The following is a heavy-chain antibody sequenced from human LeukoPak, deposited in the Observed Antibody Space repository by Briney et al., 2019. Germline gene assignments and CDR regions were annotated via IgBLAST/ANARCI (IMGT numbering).Heavy chain of an antibody. J-gene: IGHJ4*02. V-gene: IGHV3-7*01. Sequence: ETLSLTCTVSGGSISSYYWSWIRQPPGKGLEWVANIKNDGTEKYYADFVKGRFTISRDNVESFLFLQMDSLRADDTAVYYCVRISTAVAGADYWGQGTLLTVSS. CDR3: VRISTAVAGADY. D-gene: IGHD6-19*01. CDR2: IKNDGTEK. CDR1: GGSISSYY.